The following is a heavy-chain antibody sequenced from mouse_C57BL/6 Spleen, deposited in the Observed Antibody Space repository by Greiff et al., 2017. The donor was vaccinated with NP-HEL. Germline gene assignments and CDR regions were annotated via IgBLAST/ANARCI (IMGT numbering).Heavy chain of an antibody. CDR1: GFTFSSYA. CDR2: ISDGGSYT. D-gene: IGHD1-1*01. Sequence: EVKLMESGGGLVKPGGSLKLSCAASGFTFSSYAMSWVRQTPEKRLEWVATISDGGSYTYYPDNVKGRFTISRDNAKNNLYLQMSHLKSEDTAMYYCARDDYYGSSYEDVYAMDYWGQGTSVTVSS. J-gene: IGHJ4*01. V-gene: IGHV5-4*01. CDR3: ARDDYYGSSYEDVYAMDY.